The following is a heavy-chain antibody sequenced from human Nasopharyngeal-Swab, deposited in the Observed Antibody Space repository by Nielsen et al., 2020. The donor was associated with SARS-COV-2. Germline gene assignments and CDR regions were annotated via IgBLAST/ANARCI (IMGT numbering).Heavy chain of an antibody. J-gene: IGHJ4*02. CDR1: RFNFDDFG. Sequence: GESLKISCAASRFNFDDFGMHWVRQAPGKGLEWVAVIWSDGSHENHVDSVKGRFTISRDNSKDTLFLQMNSLRVEDTAVYYCARGPGVSRHDYWGQGALVTVSS. D-gene: IGHD2-8*01. CDR2: IWSDGSHE. V-gene: IGHV3-33*01. CDR3: ARGPGVSRHDY.